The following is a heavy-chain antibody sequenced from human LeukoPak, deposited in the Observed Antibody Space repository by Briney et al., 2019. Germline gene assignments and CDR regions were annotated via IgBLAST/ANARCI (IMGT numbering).Heavy chain of an antibody. V-gene: IGHV3-23*01. Sequence: GGSLRLSCAASGFTFSSFAMSWVRQAPGKGLEWVSAISGSGDSTYYADSVKGRFTISRDNSKNTLYLQMNSLRAEDTAVYYCAKVSGSAGTTSDYWGQGTLVTVSS. CDR1: GFTFSSFA. CDR3: AKVSGSAGTTSDY. D-gene: IGHD1-1*01. CDR2: ISGSGDST. J-gene: IGHJ4*02.